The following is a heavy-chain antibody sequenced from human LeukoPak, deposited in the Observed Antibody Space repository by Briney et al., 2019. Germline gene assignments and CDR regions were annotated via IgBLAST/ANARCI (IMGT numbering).Heavy chain of an antibody. V-gene: IGHV4-4*07. CDR3: ARSSSSSWYYFDY. CDR1: GGSISGHY. D-gene: IGHD6-13*01. J-gene: IGHJ4*02. Sequence: PSETLSLTCTVSGGSISGHYWSWIRQPAGKGLEWIGRIYTGGSTNYNPSLKSRVTMSLDTSKNQFSLKLSSVTAADTAVYYCARSSSSSWYYFDYWGQGTLVTVSS. CDR2: IYTGGST.